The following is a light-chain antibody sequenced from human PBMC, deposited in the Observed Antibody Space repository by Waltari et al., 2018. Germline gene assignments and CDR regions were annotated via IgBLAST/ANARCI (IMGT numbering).Light chain of an antibody. V-gene: IGLV2-8*01. Sequence: QSALTQPPSASGSPGQSVTISCTGTSSDVGGYNYVSWYQQHPGKAPKLMISEVTKRPAGVPDRCSGSKSGNTASLTVSGLQAEDEADYYCSSYAGSNNLVFGGGTKLTVL. CDR1: SSDVGGYNY. CDR2: EVT. CDR3: SSYAGSNNLV. J-gene: IGLJ2*01.